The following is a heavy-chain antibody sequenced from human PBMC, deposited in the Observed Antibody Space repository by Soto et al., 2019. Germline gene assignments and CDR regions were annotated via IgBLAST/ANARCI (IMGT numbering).Heavy chain of an antibody. V-gene: IGHV4-59*01. CDR2: IYYSGST. CDR3: ARSVRGVTNSRFDP. CDR1: GASISSYY. D-gene: IGHD3-10*01. Sequence: SETLSLTCTVSGASISSYYWSWIRQPPGKGLEWVAYIYYSGSTNYNPSLKSRVTISVDTSKNQFSLKLSSVTAAGTAVYYCARSVRGVTNSRFDPWGQGTLVTVS. J-gene: IGHJ5*02.